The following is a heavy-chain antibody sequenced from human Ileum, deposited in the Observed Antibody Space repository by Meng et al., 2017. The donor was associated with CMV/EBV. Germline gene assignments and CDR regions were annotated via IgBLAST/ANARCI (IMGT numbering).Heavy chain of an antibody. V-gene: IGHV3-15*01. CDR2: IKSKTDGGTT. Sequence: SGFTFSNAWMSWVRQAPGKGLEWVGRIKSKTDGGTTDYAAPVKGRFTISRDDSKNTLYLQMNSLKTEDTAVYYCTTDGGDEGWGEFDYWGQGTLVTVSS. D-gene: IGHD3-16*01. CDR3: TTDGGDEGWGEFDY. CDR1: GFTFSNAW. J-gene: IGHJ4*02.